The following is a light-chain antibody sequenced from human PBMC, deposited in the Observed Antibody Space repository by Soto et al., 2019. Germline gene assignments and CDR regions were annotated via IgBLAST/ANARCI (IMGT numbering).Light chain of an antibody. V-gene: IGKV3-20*01. CDR1: QIVIVSY. J-gene: IGKJ1*01. Sequence: EIVWTDAPGTLSLSPVERATLSFTSTQIVIVSYLAGYQQKPVQAPRPLTYGASSRATGIPDRFSGSGSGTDFTLTISRPEPEDFAVYYCQQYGRSPWTFGQGTKVDIK. CDR3: QQYGRSPWT. CDR2: GAS.